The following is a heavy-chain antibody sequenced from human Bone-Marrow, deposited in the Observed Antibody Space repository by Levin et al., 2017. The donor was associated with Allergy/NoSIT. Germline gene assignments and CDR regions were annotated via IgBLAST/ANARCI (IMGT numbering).Heavy chain of an antibody. D-gene: IGHD6-19*01. J-gene: IGHJ4*02. CDR1: GGSISDYY. Sequence: RPSETLSLTCTVSGGSISDYYWNWIRQSPGKGLEWIGFLSYSGSTKYNPSLKSRVTLSVDTSKNHFSLRLNSLTAADTAMYYCARAVAATATDFEFWGQGTLVTVSS. CDR2: LSYSGST. CDR3: ARAVAATATDFEF. V-gene: IGHV4-59*01.